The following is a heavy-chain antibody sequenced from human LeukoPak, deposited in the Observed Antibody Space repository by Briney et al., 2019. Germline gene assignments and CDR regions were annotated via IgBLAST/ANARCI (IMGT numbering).Heavy chain of an antibody. CDR3: AKAAVAGPDAFDI. CDR1: GFTVSSNY. CDR2: IYSGGST. Sequence: GGSPRLSCAASGFTVSSNYMSWVRQAPGKGLEWVSVIYSGGSTYYADSVKGRFTISRDNSKNTLYLQMNSLRAEDTAVYYCAKAAVAGPDAFDIWGQGTMVTVSS. J-gene: IGHJ3*02. V-gene: IGHV3-53*05. D-gene: IGHD6-19*01.